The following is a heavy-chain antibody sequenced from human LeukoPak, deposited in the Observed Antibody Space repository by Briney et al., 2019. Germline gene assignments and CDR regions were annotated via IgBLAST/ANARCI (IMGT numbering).Heavy chain of an antibody. D-gene: IGHD3-10*01. CDR2: ISAYNGNT. CDR3: ARDRAWFGELPSQL. J-gene: IGHJ4*02. CDR1: GYTFTSYG. Sequence: ASVKVSCKASGYTFTSYGISWVRQAPGQGLEWMGWISAYNGNTNYAQKLQGRVTMTTDTSTSTAYMELRSLRSDDTAVYYCARDRAWFGELPSQLWGQGTLVTVSP. V-gene: IGHV1-18*04.